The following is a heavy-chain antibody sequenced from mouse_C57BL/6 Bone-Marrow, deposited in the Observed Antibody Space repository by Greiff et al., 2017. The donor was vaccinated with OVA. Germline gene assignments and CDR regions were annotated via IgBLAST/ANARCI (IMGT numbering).Heavy chain of an antibody. CDR2: ISSGSSTI. CDR3: ATPPFAY. V-gene: IGHV5-17*01. J-gene: IGHJ3*01. Sequence: EVKLQESGGGLVKPGGSLKLSCAASGFTFSDYGMHWVRQAPEKGLEWVAYISSGSSTIYYADTVKGRFTISRDNAKNTLFLQMTSLRSEDTAMYYCATPPFAYWGQGTLVTVSA. CDR1: GFTFSDYG.